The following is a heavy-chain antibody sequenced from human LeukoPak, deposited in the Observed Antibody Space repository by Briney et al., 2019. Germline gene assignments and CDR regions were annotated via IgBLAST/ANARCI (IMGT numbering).Heavy chain of an antibody. D-gene: IGHD3-22*01. CDR3: ARMYYYDSSGYGGFDY. Sequence: PSETLSLTCTVSGGSISSYYWSWIRQPAGKGLEWIGYIYYSGSTNYNPSLKSRVTISVDTSKNQFSLKLSSVTAADTAVYYCARMYYYDSSGYGGFDYWGQGTLVTVSS. V-gene: IGHV4-59*08. J-gene: IGHJ4*02. CDR1: GGSISSYY. CDR2: IYYSGST.